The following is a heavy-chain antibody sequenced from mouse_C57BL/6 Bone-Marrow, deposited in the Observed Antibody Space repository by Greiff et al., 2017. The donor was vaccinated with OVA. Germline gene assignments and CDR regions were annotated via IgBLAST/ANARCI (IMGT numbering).Heavy chain of an antibody. J-gene: IGHJ4*01. CDR2: IHPNSGST. D-gene: IGHD1-1*01. CDR1: GYTFTSYW. V-gene: IGHV1-64*01. CDR3: ARCTTGYYAMDY. Sequence: QVQLQQPGAELVKPGASVTLSCKASGYTFTSYWMHWVKQRPGQGLEWIGMIHPNSGSTNYNEKFKSKATLTVDKSSSTAYMQLSSLTSEDSAVYDCARCTTGYYAMDYWGQGTSVTVSS.